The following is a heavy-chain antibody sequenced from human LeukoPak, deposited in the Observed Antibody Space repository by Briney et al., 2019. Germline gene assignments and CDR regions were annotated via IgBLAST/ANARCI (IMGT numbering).Heavy chain of an antibody. D-gene: IGHD4-17*01. CDR3: ARELPDYGLSMDV. V-gene: IGHV3-53*01. CDR2: IYSGGNT. J-gene: IGHJ6*03. CDR1: GFTVSSNY. Sequence: GGSLRLSCAASGFTVSSNYMSWVRQAPGKGLEWVSVIYSGGNTHYADSVKGRFTISRDNSKNTLYLQMNSLRAEDTAIYYCARELPDYGLSMDVWGKGTTVTVSS.